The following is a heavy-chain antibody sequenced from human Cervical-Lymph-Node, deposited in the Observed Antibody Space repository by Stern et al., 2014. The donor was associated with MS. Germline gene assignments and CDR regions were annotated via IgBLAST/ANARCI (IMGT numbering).Heavy chain of an antibody. Sequence: QVQLQQWGAGLLRPSETLSLTCAVHGASFTDNYWSWIRQTPGKGLEWIGEINHSGKPHHNPSLMSRVTLPVDTSKNQFSLKLNSVTAADTAVYYCARERKVERSARVFVSFDVWGQGTLLTVSS. CDR2: INHSGKP. CDR1: GASFTDNY. V-gene: IGHV4-34*01. J-gene: IGHJ3*01. D-gene: IGHD1-1*01. CDR3: ARERKVERSARVFVSFDV.